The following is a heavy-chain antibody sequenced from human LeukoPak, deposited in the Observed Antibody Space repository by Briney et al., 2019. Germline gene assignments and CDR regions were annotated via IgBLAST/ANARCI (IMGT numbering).Heavy chain of an antibody. CDR3: AREIGDSSGYSSA. V-gene: IGHV4-59*12. CDR1: GGSISSYY. Sequence: SETLSLTCTVSGGSISSYYWSWVRQPPGKGLEWIGYIYYSGSTNYSPSLKSRVTISVDTSKNQFSLKLSSVTAADTAVYYCAREIGDSSGYSSAWGQGTLVTVSS. D-gene: IGHD3-22*01. CDR2: IYYSGST. J-gene: IGHJ4*02.